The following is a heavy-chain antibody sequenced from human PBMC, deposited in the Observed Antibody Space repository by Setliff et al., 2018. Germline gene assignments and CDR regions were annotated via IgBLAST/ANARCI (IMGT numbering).Heavy chain of an antibody. CDR1: GFTFSYYW. D-gene: IGHD2-2*01. J-gene: IGHJ6*03. V-gene: IGHV3-7*01. Sequence: GGSLRLSCAASGFTFSYYWMSWVRQAPGKGLEWVANIQQEGSEKYHVDSVMGRFTISRDNAKNTLYLQMNSLSAEDTAVYYCARARYCSSTSCYYYYYMDVWGKGTTVTVSS. CDR3: ARARYCSSTSCYYYYYMDV. CDR2: IQQEGSEK.